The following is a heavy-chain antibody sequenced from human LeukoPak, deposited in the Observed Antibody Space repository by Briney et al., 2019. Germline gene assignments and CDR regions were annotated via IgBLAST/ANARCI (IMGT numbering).Heavy chain of an antibody. D-gene: IGHD3-22*01. CDR3: ARAPDYDSSGSAVG. V-gene: IGHV4-39*01. CDR1: GGSISSSSYY. Sequence: SETLSLTCTVSGGSISSSSYYWGWIRQPPGKGLEWVGSIYYGGNTYYNPSLKSRVTISVDTSKNQFSLKLTSVTAADTAVYYCARAPDYDSSGSAVGWGQGTLVTVSS. J-gene: IGHJ4*02. CDR2: IYYGGNT.